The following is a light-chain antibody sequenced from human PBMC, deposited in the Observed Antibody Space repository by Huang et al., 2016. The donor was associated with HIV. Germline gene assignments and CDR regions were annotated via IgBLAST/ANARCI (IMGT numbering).Light chain of an antibody. CDR1: RGISDS. V-gene: IGKV1-NL1*01. J-gene: IGKJ2*01. Sequence: DIQVTQSPSSLSASVGDRVTVTCRTSRGISDSLVWYQQKPGRAPKLLVYAASRLESGVPSRFSGSGAGADFTLTINNLQPEDFATYYCQQYYGTQYTFGQGTKVEIK. CDR3: QQYYGTQYT. CDR2: AAS.